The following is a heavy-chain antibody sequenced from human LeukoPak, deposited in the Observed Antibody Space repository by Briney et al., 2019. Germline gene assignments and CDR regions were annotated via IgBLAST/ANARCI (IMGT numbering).Heavy chain of an antibody. Sequence: GGSLRLSCAASGFTFSSYSMNWVRQAPGKGLEWVSSISSSSSYIYYADSVKGRFTISRDNAKNSLYLRMNSLRAEDTAVYYCARAVAGTGGGFDYWGQGTLVTVSS. J-gene: IGHJ4*02. D-gene: IGHD6-19*01. V-gene: IGHV3-21*01. CDR2: ISSSSSYI. CDR3: ARAVAGTGGGFDY. CDR1: GFTFSSYS.